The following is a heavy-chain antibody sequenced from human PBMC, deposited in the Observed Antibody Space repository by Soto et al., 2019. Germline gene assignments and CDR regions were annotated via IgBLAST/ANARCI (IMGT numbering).Heavy chain of an antibody. Sequence: ASVKVSCKASAYTFTSYDINCVRQATGQGLEWMGWMNPSSGNTGYAQKFQGRVTMTRNTSISTAYMELSSLRSEDTAVYYCAAGATRDAFDIWGQGTMVTVSS. CDR1: AYTFTSYD. CDR3: AAGATRDAFDI. J-gene: IGHJ3*02. CDR2: MNPSSGNT. V-gene: IGHV1-8*01. D-gene: IGHD1-26*01.